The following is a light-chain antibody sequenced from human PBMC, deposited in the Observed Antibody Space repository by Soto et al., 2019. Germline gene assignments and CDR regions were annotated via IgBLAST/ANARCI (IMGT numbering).Light chain of an antibody. CDR3: QAWDSSTVV. V-gene: IGLV3-1*01. CDR1: KLGDKY. J-gene: IGLJ2*01. Sequence: SYELTQPPSVSVSPGQTASITCSGDKLGDKYACWYQQKPDQSPVLVIYQDSKRPSGIPELFSGSNSGNTATLTISGTQAMDEDDYYCQAWDSSTVVFGGGTKLTVL. CDR2: QDS.